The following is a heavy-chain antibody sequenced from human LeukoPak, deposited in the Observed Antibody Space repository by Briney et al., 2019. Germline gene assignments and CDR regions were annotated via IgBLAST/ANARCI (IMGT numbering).Heavy chain of an antibody. D-gene: IGHD4-17*01. CDR2: INHSGST. CDR1: GGSFSGYY. V-gene: IGHV4-34*01. CDR3: ASSYGDYPLGD. Sequence: SETLSLTCAVYGGSFSGYYWSWIRQPPGKGLEWIGEINHSGSTNYNPSLKSRVTISVDTSKNQSSLKLSSVTAADTAVYYCASSYGDYPLGDWGQGTLVTVSS. J-gene: IGHJ4*02.